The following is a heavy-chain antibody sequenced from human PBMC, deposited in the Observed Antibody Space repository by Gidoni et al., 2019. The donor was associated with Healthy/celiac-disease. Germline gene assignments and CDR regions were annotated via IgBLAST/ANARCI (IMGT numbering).Heavy chain of an antibody. J-gene: IGHJ6*03. Sequence: VQLVQAGAEVKKPGSSVKVCCKASGGTFSSEASSWVRQAPGQGLEWMGGIIPIFGTANYAQKFQGRVTITADKSTSTAYMELSSLRSEDTAVYYCARDIAVAGRGSNYSYYYMDVWGKGTTVTVSS. CDR3: ARDIAVAGRGSNYSYYYMDV. D-gene: IGHD6-19*01. CDR2: IIPIFGTA. CDR1: GGTFSSEA. V-gene: IGHV1-69*06.